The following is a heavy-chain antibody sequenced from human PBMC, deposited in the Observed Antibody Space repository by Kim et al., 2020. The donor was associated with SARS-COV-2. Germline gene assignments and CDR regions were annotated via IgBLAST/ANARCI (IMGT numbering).Heavy chain of an antibody. CDR3: ARDTNYDFWSGYSAAFDI. J-gene: IGHJ3*02. D-gene: IGHD3-3*01. CDR1: GFTFSSYS. CDR2: ISSSSSTI. Sequence: GGPLRLSCAASGFTFSSYSMNWVRQAPGKGLEWVSYISSSSSTIYYADSVKGRFTISRDNAKNSLYLQMNSLRDEDTAVYYCARDTNYDFWSGYSAAFDIWGQGTMVTVSS. V-gene: IGHV3-48*02.